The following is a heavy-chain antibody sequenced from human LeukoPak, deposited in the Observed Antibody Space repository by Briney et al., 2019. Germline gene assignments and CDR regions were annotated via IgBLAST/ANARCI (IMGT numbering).Heavy chain of an antibody. CDR2: INPNSGGT. Sequence: ASVKVSCKASGYTFTGYYMHWVRQAPGQGLEWMGWINPNSGGTNYAQKFQGRVTMTRDTSISTAYMELSRLRSDDSAVYYCRTDRYGDYGDYIDYWGQGTLVTVSS. CDR3: RTDRYGDYGDYIDY. CDR1: GYTFTGYY. J-gene: IGHJ4*02. D-gene: IGHD4-17*01. V-gene: IGHV1-2*02.